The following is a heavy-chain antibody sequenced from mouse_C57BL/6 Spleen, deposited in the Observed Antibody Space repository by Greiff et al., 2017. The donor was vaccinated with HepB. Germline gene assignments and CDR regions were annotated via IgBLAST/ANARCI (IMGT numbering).Heavy chain of an antibody. CDR3: ARKEFITTVGYFDY. J-gene: IGHJ2*01. D-gene: IGHD1-1*01. Sequence: QVQLQQSGAELARPGASVKLSCKASGYTFTSYGISWVKQRTGQGLEWIGEIYPRSGNTYYNEKFKGKATLTADKSSSTAYMELRSLTSEDSAVYFCARKEFITTVGYFDYWGQGTTLTVSS. CDR1: GYTFTSYG. V-gene: IGHV1-81*01. CDR2: IYPRSGNT.